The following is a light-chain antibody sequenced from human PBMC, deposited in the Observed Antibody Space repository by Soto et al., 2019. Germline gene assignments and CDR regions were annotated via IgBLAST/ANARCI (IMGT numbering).Light chain of an antibody. Sequence: QSVLTQPPSVSGAPGQRVIISCTGSSSNIGAGYDVHWYQQLPGTAPRLLIYDNNNRPSGVPARFSVSKSDTSASLAITGLQPEDEADYYCQSYDSSLSGSYVFETGTKLTVL. CDR1: SSNIGAGYD. V-gene: IGLV1-40*01. CDR3: QSYDSSLSGSYV. J-gene: IGLJ1*01. CDR2: DNN.